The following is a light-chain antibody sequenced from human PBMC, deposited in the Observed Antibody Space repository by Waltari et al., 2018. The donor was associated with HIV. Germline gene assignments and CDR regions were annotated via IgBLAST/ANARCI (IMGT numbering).Light chain of an antibody. J-gene: IGKJ5*01. V-gene: IGKV3-20*01. Sequence: EIVLTQSPGTLSLSPGERATLSCRASQSVSSSYLGWYQQKVGQAPRLLIYAASIRVTGIPDRFSGSGSGTDFTLTISRLEPEDFAVYYCQQYGSSPITFGQGTRLEIK. CDR2: AAS. CDR1: QSVSSSY. CDR3: QQYGSSPIT.